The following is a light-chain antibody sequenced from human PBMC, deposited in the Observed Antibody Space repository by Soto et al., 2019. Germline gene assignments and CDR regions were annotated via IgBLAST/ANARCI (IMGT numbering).Light chain of an antibody. CDR2: DTF. CDR1: QNIAIY. CDR3: QQRATWPWT. Sequence: VLTQSPATLSFSPGERATLSCRASQNIAIYLAWYQQKSGQSPRLLIYDTFNRAPGIPDRFSGSGSGTDFTITISSLEPEDFAVYCCQQRATWPWTFGEGTAVEI. J-gene: IGKJ1*01. V-gene: IGKV3-11*01.